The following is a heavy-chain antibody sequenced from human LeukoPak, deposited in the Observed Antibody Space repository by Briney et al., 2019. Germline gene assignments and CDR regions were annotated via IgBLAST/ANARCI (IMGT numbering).Heavy chain of an antibody. Sequence: GGSLRLSCAASGFTFSNYAIHWVRQAPGKGLEWVSIVGGRGVKTYYADSVKGRFTISRDNSKNTVYLQMNSLRAEDTAVYYCAKRGDCSGTCTFDYWGQGTLVTASS. J-gene: IGHJ4*02. CDR2: VGGRGVKT. CDR1: GFTFSNYA. CDR3: AKRGDCSGTCTFDY. V-gene: IGHV3-23*01. D-gene: IGHD2-2*01.